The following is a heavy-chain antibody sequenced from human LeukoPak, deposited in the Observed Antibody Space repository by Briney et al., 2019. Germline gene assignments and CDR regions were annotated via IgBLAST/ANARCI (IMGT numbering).Heavy chain of an antibody. CDR3: ARDFRYPPVAFDY. CDR1: GFIFSNYA. J-gene: IGHJ4*02. CDR2: ISSSSSYI. V-gene: IGHV3-21*01. D-gene: IGHD2-2*02. Sequence: GGSLRLSCAASGFIFSNYAMHWVRQAPGKGLEWVSSISSSSSYIYYADSVKGRFTISRDNAKNSLYLQMNSLRAEDTAVYYCARDFRYPPVAFDYWGQGTLVTVSS.